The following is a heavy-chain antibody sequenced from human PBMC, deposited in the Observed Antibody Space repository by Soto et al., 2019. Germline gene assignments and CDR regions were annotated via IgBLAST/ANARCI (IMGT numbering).Heavy chain of an antibody. Sequence: PSETLSLTCAVYGGSFSGYYWSWIRQPPGKGLEWIGEINHSGSTNYNPSLKSRVTISVDTSKNQFSLKLSSVTAADTAVYYRAIRCIAAAGNNWFDPWGQGTLVTVSS. CDR3: AIRCIAAAGNNWFDP. D-gene: IGHD6-13*01. V-gene: IGHV4-34*01. CDR1: GGSFSGYY. CDR2: INHSGST. J-gene: IGHJ5*02.